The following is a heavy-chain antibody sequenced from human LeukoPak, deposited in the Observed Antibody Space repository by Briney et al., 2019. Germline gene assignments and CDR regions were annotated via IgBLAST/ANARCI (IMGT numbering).Heavy chain of an antibody. Sequence: NPGESLKISCKGSGYSFTSYWIGWVRQMPGKGLEWMGIIYPGDSDTRYSPSFQGQVTISADKSISTAYLQWSSLKASDTAMYYCARPRAGSMVYARDAFDIWGQGTMVTVSS. CDR2: IYPGDSDT. J-gene: IGHJ3*02. V-gene: IGHV5-51*01. CDR3: ARPRAGSMVYARDAFDI. D-gene: IGHD2-8*01. CDR1: GYSFTSYW.